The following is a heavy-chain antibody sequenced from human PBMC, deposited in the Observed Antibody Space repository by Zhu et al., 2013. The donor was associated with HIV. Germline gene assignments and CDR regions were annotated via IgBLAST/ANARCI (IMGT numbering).Heavy chain of an antibody. D-gene: IGHD2-2*01. CDR2: IIPIFGTA. CDR3: ARLGYCSSTSCYGGAYYYYGMDV. J-gene: IGHJ6*02. Sequence: QVQLVQSGAEVKKPGASVKVSCKASGGTFSSYAISWVRQAPGQGLEWMGGIIPIFGTANYAQKFQGRVTITADESTSTAYMELSSLRSEDTAVYYCARLGYCSSTSCYGGAYYYYGMDVWGQGTTVTVSS. CDR1: GGTFSSYA. V-gene: IGHV1-69*01.